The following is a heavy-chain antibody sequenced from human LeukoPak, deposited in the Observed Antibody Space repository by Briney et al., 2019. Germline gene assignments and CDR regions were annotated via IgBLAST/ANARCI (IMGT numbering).Heavy chain of an antibody. CDR3: ARGVVACPN. J-gene: IGHJ4*02. D-gene: IGHD2-15*01. CDR1: GYKLTDNW. V-gene: IGHV1-2*02. Sequence: GASVKVSCKAFGYKLTDNWIHWVRQAPGQGLEWMGWINTKTGATNIAQQFQGRVTMTRDTSVNTAYIEVSRLTSDDTAVYFCARGVVACPNWGQGTLVTVSS. CDR2: INTKTGAT.